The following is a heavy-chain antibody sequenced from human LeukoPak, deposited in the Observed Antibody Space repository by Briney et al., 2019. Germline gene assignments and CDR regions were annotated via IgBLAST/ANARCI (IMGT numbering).Heavy chain of an antibody. J-gene: IGHJ5*02. D-gene: IGHD2-15*01. CDR1: GYSFSTYW. Sequence: GESLKISCKASGYSFSTYWIGWVRQMPGKGLEWMGIIYPGDSDTRYSPSFQGQVTISADKSISTAYLQWSSLKASDTAMYYCARVVADNWFDPWGQGTLVTVSS. CDR2: IYPGDSDT. V-gene: IGHV5-51*01. CDR3: ARVVADNWFDP.